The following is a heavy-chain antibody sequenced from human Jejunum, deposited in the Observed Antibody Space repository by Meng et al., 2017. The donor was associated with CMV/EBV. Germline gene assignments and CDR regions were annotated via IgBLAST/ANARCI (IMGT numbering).Heavy chain of an antibody. Sequence: QVKVGQSGAGVKKPGASVTVSCKASDYTFSTHASSWVRQAPGQGLEWMGWISPYNGNTKYAQNLQGRVTLTTDISTSTAYMELRSLRSDDTAVYYCARKLRGGGWFDPWGQGTLVTVSS. D-gene: IGHD3-16*01. CDR2: ISPYNGNT. V-gene: IGHV1-18*01. CDR1: DYTFSTHA. J-gene: IGHJ5*02. CDR3: ARKLRGGGWFDP.